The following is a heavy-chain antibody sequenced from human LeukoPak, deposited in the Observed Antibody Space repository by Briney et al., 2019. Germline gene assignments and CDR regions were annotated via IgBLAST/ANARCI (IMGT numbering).Heavy chain of an antibody. CDR3: ARDLRIFGVVKGDYYFDY. V-gene: IGHV1-18*01. J-gene: IGHJ4*02. Sequence: ASVKVSCKASGYTFTSYGISWVRQAPGQGLEWMGWISACNGNTNYAQKLQGRVTMTTDTSTSTAYMELRSLRSDDTAVYYCARDLRIFGVVKGDYYFDYWGQGTLVTVSS. D-gene: IGHD3-3*01. CDR2: ISACNGNT. CDR1: GYTFTSYG.